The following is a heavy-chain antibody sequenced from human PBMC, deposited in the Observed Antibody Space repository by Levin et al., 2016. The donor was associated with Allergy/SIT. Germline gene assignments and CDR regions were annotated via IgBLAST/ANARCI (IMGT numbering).Heavy chain of an antibody. V-gene: IGHV3-15*01. CDR2: IKSEPDGGTV. CDR3: ATDGGIYGGNWGALDI. J-gene: IGHJ3*02. CDR1: GFTFNTAW. D-gene: IGHD4-23*01. Sequence: GGSLRLSCVASGFTFNTAWMAWVRQAPGKGLEWVGRIKSEPDGGTVDYAAPVKGRYTISRDDSKNTVYLQVNSLKTEDTAVYYCATDGGIYGGNWGALDIRGQGTMVTVSS.